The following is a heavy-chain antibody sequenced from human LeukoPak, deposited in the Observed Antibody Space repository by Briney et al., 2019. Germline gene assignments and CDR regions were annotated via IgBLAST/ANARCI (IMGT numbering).Heavy chain of an antibody. Sequence: SETLSLTCAVSGGSLSGYYWSWIRQSPGKGLEWMGDIHHDGRTKYKPSFKSRITIFLVSSKNEVSLRLSPVTPADTALYFCARDVVPRDYGDTLNAYDLWGQGTMVTVS. V-gene: IGHV4-34*01. CDR2: IHHDGRT. J-gene: IGHJ3*01. CDR3: ARDVVPRDYGDTLNAYDL. D-gene: IGHD4-17*01. CDR1: GGSLSGYY.